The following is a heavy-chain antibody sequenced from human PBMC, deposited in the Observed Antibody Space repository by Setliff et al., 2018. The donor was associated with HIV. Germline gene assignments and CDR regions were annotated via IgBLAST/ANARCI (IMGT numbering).Heavy chain of an antibody. D-gene: IGHD3-16*01. Sequence: SETLSLTCAVSRSYISGSYYWAWIRQPPGKGLEWIGNIYPSGSIHPSGATNYNPSLKGRVTISLDTSNNQFSLKVNSVTAADTAIYYYDESRVLREEGFVPWGQGTLVTVSS. CDR1: RSYISGSYY. CDR3: DESRVLREEGFVP. CDR2: IYPSGSIHPSGAT. J-gene: IGHJ5*02. V-gene: IGHV4-38-2*01.